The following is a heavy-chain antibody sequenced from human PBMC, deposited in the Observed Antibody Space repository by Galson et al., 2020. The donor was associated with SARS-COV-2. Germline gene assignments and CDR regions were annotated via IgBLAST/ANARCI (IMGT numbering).Heavy chain of an antibody. CDR2: INYNGADT. D-gene: IGHD2-21*01. Sequence: GESLKISCAASGFTFSTYTMTWVRQAPGKGLEWVSAINYNGADTNYADSVKGRFTISRDNSKNTLYLQMNSLTTEDTAVYYCAKTAFCGGDCYPNFDSWCQGNLVTVSS. J-gene: IGHJ4*02. V-gene: IGHV3-23*01. CDR1: GFTFSTYT. CDR3: AKTAFCGGDCYPNFDS.